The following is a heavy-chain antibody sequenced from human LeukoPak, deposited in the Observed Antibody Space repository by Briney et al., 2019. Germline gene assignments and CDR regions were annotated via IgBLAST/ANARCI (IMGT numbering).Heavy chain of an antibody. V-gene: IGHV3-30*02. CDR1: GFTFSSYG. CDR3: ARGTVGATTTGQFDY. J-gene: IGHJ4*02. D-gene: IGHD1-26*01. CDR2: IRYDGSNK. Sequence: PGGSLRLSCAASGFTFSSYGMHWVRQAPAKGLEGVAFIRYDGSNKYYADSVKGRFTISRDNSKNTLYLQMNSLRAEDTAVYYCARGTVGATTTGQFDYWGQGTLVTVSS.